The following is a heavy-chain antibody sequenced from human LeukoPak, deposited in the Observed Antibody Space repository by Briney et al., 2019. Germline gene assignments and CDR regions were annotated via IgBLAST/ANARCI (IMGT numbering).Heavy chain of an antibody. Sequence: GGSLRLSCAASGFTFSSYAMSWVRQAPGKGLEWVSAISGSGGSTYYADSVKGRFTISRDNAKNTVYLQMNSLRVEDTAVYYCAQDRAWIEFYFWGQGTLVTVSS. J-gene: IGHJ4*02. D-gene: IGHD5-12*01. CDR2: ISGSGGST. CDR1: GFTFSSYA. CDR3: AQDRAWIEFYF. V-gene: IGHV3-23*01.